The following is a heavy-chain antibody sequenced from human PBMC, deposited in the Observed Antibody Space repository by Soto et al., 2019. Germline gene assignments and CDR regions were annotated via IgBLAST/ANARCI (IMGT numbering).Heavy chain of an antibody. CDR2: IVVGSDNT. CDR3: AASHSVCQNYYYGAMDV. J-gene: IGHJ6*01. D-gene: IGHD2-15*01. Sequence: ASVKVSCKTSGFTFTSSAIQWVRQARGQRLEWIGWIVVGSDNTNYAQKFQERVTITRDLSTNTIYMDLSGLRSEDTAVYYCAASHSVCQNYYYGAMDVWG. CDR1: GFTFTSSA. V-gene: IGHV1-58*02.